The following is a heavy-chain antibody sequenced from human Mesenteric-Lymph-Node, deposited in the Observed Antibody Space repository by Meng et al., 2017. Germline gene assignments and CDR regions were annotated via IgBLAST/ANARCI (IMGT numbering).Heavy chain of an antibody. CDR2: MSPTTGKI. CDR1: GYTFRSYD. V-gene: IGHV1-8*01. D-gene: IGHD3-10*01. CDR3: ARSARVRGLPIDH. J-gene: IGHJ4*02. Sequence: ASVKVSCKASGYTFRSYDYNWVRQATGQGLEWVGWMSPTTGKIGYAQKFLGRATVTTNTSINTAYMELSSLNSDDTAVYYCARSARVRGLPIDHWGQGTLVTVSS.